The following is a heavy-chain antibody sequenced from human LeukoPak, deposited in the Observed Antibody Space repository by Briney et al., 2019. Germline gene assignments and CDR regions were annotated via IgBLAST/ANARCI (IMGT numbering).Heavy chain of an antibody. Sequence: ASVKVSCKASGGTFSSYAISWVRQAPGQGLEWMGWISAYNGNTNYAQKLQGRVTMTTDTSTSTAYMELRSLRSDDTAVYYCAREGGRDGYNYYDYWGQGTLVTVSS. CDR1: GGTFSSYA. V-gene: IGHV1-18*01. J-gene: IGHJ4*02. D-gene: IGHD5-24*01. CDR2: ISAYNGNT. CDR3: AREGGRDGYNYYDY.